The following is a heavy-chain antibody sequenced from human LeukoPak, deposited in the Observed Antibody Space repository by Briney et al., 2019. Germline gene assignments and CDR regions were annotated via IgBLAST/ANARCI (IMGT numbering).Heavy chain of an antibody. CDR1: GGSFSGYY. D-gene: IGHD3-22*01. CDR3: ARGKRGKGLKTYYYDSSGYWPIDY. V-gene: IGHV4-34*01. CDR2: LNNSGST. J-gene: IGHJ4*02. Sequence: SETLSLTCAVYGGSFSGYYWSWIRQPPGKGLEWIGELNNSGSTNYNPSLKSRVTISVDTSKNQFSLKLSSVAAADTAVYYCARGKRGKGLKTYYYDSSGYWPIDYWGQGTLVTVSS.